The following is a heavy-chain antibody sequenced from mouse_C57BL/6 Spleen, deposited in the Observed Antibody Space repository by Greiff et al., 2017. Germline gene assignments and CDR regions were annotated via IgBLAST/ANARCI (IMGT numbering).Heavy chain of an antibody. D-gene: IGHD1-1*01. J-gene: IGHJ2*01. CDR1: GYTFTDYN. Sequence: EVQLVESGPELVKPGASVKIPCKASGYTFTDYNMDWVKQSHGKSLEWIGDINPNNGGTIYNQKFKGKATLTVDKSSSTAYMELRSLTSEDTAVYYCARSPLDYYGSVYYFDYWGQGTTLTVSS. V-gene: IGHV1-18*01. CDR2: INPNNGGT. CDR3: ARSPLDYYGSVYYFDY.